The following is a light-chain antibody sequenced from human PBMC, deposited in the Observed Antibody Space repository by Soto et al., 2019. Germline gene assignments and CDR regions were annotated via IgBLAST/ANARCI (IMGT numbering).Light chain of an antibody. CDR1: QSVSNY. CDR2: DTF. Sequence: IVLTQSPATLSLSPGARATLSCRAGQSVSNYLAWYQQKPGQAPRLLIYDTFNRATGIPARFSGSGSGTDFTLTISSLEPVDLAVYFCVQRSTWPWTSGQGTKVEIK. V-gene: IGKV3-11*01. J-gene: IGKJ1*01. CDR3: VQRSTWPWT.